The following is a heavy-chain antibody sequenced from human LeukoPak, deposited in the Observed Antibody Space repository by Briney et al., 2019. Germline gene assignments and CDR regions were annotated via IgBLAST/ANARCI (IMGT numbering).Heavy chain of an antibody. V-gene: IGHV3-53*01. CDR2: IYSGGST. CDR1: GFPFSSYW. CDR3: ARALGYCSSTSCRSYYYYGMDV. D-gene: IGHD2-2*01. J-gene: IGHJ6*02. Sequence: GGSLRLSCVASGFPFSSYWMTWVRQAPGKGLEWVSVIYSGGSTYYADSVKGRFTISRDNSKNTLYLQMNSLRAEDTAVYYCARALGYCSSTSCRSYYYYGMDVWGQGTTVTVSS.